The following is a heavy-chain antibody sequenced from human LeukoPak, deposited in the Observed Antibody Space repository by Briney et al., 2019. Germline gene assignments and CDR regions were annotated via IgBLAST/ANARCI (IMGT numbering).Heavy chain of an antibody. Sequence: GGSLRLSCAASGFTFSSYWMSWVRQAPGKGLEWVANIKQDGSEKYYVDSVKGRFTISRDNSKNSLYLQMNSLRAEDTAVYYCARDTYYDFWSGLSNYYFDYWGQGTLVTVSS. V-gene: IGHV3-7*01. CDR1: GFTFSSYW. D-gene: IGHD3-3*01. CDR3: ARDTYYDFWSGLSNYYFDY. CDR2: IKQDGSEK. J-gene: IGHJ4*02.